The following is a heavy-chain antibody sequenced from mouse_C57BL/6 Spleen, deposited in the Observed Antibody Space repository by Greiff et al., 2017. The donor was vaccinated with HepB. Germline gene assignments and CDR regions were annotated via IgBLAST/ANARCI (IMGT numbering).Heavy chain of an antibody. Sequence: EVQLQQSGPELVKPGASVKMSCKASGYTFTDYNMHWVKQSHGKSLEWIGYINPNNGGTSYNQKFKGKATLTVNKSSSTAYMELRSLTSEDSAVYYCARAPLLRRTMDYWGQGTSVTVSS. J-gene: IGHJ4*01. CDR3: ARAPLLRRTMDY. CDR1: GYTFTDYN. V-gene: IGHV1-22*01. D-gene: IGHD1-2*01. CDR2: INPNNGGT.